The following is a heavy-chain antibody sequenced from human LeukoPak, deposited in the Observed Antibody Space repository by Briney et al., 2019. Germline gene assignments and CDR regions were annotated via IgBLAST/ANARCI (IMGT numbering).Heavy chain of an antibody. D-gene: IGHD6-19*01. CDR1: GFTFSSYA. V-gene: IGHV3-30*04. J-gene: IGHJ4*02. Sequence: GRSLRLSCAASGFTFSSYAMHWVRQAPGKGLERVAVIPYDGSNKYYADSVKGRFTISRDNSKNTLYLQMNSPRAEDTAVYYCARGEAVAELIFDYWGQGTLVTVSS. CDR2: IPYDGSNK. CDR3: ARGEAVAELIFDY.